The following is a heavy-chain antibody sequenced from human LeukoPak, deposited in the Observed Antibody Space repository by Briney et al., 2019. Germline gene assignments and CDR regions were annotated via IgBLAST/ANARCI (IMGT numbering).Heavy chain of an antibody. CDR2: IIPIFGTA. J-gene: IGHJ3*02. V-gene: IGHV1-69*13. CDR1: GGTFSSYA. CDR3: ARASPHGYYDSSEAFDI. Sequence: SVKVSCTASGGTFSSYAISWVRQAPGQGLEWMGGIIPIFGTANYAQKFQGRVTITADESTSTAYMELSSLRSEDTAVYYCARASPHGYYDSSEAFDIWGQGTMVTVSS. D-gene: IGHD3-22*01.